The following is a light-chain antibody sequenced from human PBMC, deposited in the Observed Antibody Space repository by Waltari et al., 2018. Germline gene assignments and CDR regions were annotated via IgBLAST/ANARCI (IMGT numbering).Light chain of an antibody. CDR2: KDT. CDR3: YSATDNIVL. CDR1: LLAKNY. Sequence: SYDLTQPSSVSVSPGQTARITCSGALLAKNYTRWFQQKPGQAHALVIYKDTLRPSGIPGRFSGSSSVNTVTLTINGAEAEDEADYYCYSATDNIVLFGGGTKLTVI. J-gene: IGLJ2*01. V-gene: IGLV3-27*01.